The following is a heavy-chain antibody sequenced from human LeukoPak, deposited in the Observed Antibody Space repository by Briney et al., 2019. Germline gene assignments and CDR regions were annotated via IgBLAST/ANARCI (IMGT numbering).Heavy chain of an antibody. CDR1: GGSISSYY. CDR3: ARDIYDYGWGSYPL. CDR2: IYYSGST. D-gene: IGHD3-16*02. Sequence: SETLSLTCTVSGGSISSYYWSWIRQPPGKGLEWIGYIYYSGSTNYNPSLKSRVTISVDTPKNQFSLKLSPVTAADTAVYYCARDIYDYGWGSYPLWGQGTLVTVSS. V-gene: IGHV4-59*12. J-gene: IGHJ4*02.